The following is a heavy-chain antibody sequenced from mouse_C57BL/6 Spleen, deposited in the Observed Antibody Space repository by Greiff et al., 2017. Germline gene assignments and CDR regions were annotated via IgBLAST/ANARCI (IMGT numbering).Heavy chain of an antibody. CDR2: INPSNGGT. CDR3: ARTSRGGNRGYAMDY. Sequence: QVQLQQPGTELVKPGASVKLSCKASGYTFTSYWMHWVTQRPGQGLEWIGDINPSNGGTNYNEKFKSKATLTVDNSSSTAYMQLSSLTSEDSAVYYCARTSRGGNRGYAMDYWGQGTSVTVSS. CDR1: GYTFTSYW. V-gene: IGHV1-53*01. D-gene: IGHD2-1*01. J-gene: IGHJ4*01.